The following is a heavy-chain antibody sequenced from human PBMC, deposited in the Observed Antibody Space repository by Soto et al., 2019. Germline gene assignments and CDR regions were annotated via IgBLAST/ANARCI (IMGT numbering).Heavy chain of an antibody. CDR1: GFTFSSYA. Sequence: SLRLSCAASGFTFSSYAMKWVRQAPGKGLEWVSLIGESGTPTYYADSVKGRFIISRDNSGNTLFLEMYSLRAEDTAVYYCARYIPGVRYYGMDVWGQGTTVTVSS. V-gene: IGHV3-23*01. D-gene: IGHD2-2*01. CDR2: IGESGTPT. J-gene: IGHJ6*02. CDR3: ARYIPGVRYYGMDV.